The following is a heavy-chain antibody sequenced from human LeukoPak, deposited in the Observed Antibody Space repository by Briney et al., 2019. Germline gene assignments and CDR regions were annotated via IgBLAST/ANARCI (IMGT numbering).Heavy chain of an antibody. CDR2: ISKDGSNK. J-gene: IGHJ4*02. CDR3: ARDEVYSYGYGDFDY. CDR1: GFTFSSYA. D-gene: IGHD5-18*01. V-gene: IGHV3-30-3*01. Sequence: GGSLRLSCAASGFTFSSYAMHWVRQAPGKGLEWVASISKDGSNKYYADSVKGRFTISRDNSKNTLHLQMNSLRAEDTALYYCARDEVYSYGYGDFDYWGQGTLVTVSS.